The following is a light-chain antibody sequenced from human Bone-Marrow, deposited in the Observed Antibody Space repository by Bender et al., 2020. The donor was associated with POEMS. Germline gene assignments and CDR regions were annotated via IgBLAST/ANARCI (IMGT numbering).Light chain of an antibody. CDR3: QVWDTTTDRHAV. CDR1: DIRTKT. Sequence: SYVLTQAPSMSVAPRQAATIACGGDDIRTKTVHWYQQKPGQAPVLVVYDDSDRPSGIPERFSGGNSGNTATLTIYRVEGGDEADYYCQVWDTTTDRHAVFGGGTKLTVI. CDR2: DDS. V-gene: IGLV3-21*02. J-gene: IGLJ2*01.